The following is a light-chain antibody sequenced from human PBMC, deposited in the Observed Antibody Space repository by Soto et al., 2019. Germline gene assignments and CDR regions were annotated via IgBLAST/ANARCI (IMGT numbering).Light chain of an antibody. CDR2: AAS. CDR3: QKYDNDPWT. V-gene: IGKV1-27*01. J-gene: IGKJ1*01. Sequence: DIQMTQSPSSLSASVGDRVTITCRASQDISNNLAWYQQKPGKVPKLLMYAASTLQPGVPSRFSGSGSGTDFTLTISSLQPEDVATYYCQKYDNDPWTFDQGTKVDIK. CDR1: QDISNN.